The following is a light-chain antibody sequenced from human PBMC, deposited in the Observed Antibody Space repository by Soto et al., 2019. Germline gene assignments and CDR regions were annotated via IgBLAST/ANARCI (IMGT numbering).Light chain of an antibody. CDR1: SSDISTYNY. CDR2: EVS. V-gene: IGLV2-14*01. CDR3: NSYTSTSTLDVV. J-gene: IGLJ2*01. Sequence: QSVLTQPASVSGSPGQSITISCTGTSSDISTYNYVSWYQQHPGKAPKLMIYEVSNRPSGVSNRFSGSKSGNTASLTISGLQAEDEADYYCNSYTSTSTLDVVFGGGTKLTVL.